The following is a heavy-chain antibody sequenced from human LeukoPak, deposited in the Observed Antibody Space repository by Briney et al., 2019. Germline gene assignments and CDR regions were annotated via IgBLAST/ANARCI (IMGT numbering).Heavy chain of an antibody. J-gene: IGHJ4*02. CDR1: GFTFSSYW. CDR2: ITQDGSEK. V-gene: IGHV3-7*01. D-gene: IGHD6-19*01. CDR3: ASGYSSGWYVIDY. Sequence: PGGSLRLSCAASGFTFSSYWMSWVRQAPGKGLEWVANITQDGSEKDYVDSVKGRFTISRDNAKNSLYLQMNSLRAEDTAVYYCASGYSSGWYVIDYWGQGTLVTVSS.